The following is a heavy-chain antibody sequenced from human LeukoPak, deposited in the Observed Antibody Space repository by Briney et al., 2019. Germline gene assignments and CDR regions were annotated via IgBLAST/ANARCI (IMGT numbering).Heavy chain of an antibody. V-gene: IGHV3-11*01. CDR1: GFTFSDYY. CDR3: ARDYYYDSSGILQFDY. J-gene: IGHJ4*02. D-gene: IGHD3-22*01. CDR2: ISSSGSTI. Sequence: GGPLRLSCAASGFTFSDYYMSWIRQAPGKGLEWVSYISSSGSTIYYADSVKGRFTISRDNAKNSLYLQMNSLRAEDTAVYYCARDYYYDSSGILQFDYWGQGTLVTVSS.